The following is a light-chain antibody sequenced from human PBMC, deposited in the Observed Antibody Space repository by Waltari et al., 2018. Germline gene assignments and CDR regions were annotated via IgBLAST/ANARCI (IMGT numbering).Light chain of an antibody. CDR2: DAS. J-gene: IGKJ4*01. V-gene: IGKV3-11*01. CDR1: QSVRRY. CDR3: HQHSNWPPLT. Sequence: EIVLTQSPATPSLSPGERATLSCRASQSVRRYLDWYQQKPGQAPRLLIYDASNRATGIPARFSGSGSGTDFTLTISSLESEDFAVYYCHQHSNWPPLTFGGGTKVEIK.